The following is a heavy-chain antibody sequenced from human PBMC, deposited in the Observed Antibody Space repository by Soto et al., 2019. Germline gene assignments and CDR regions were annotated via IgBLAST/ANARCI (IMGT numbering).Heavy chain of an antibody. D-gene: IGHD3-22*01. Sequence: PGGSLRLSCAASGFTFSSYEMNWVRQAPGKGLEWVSYISSSGSTIYYADSVKGRFTISRDNAKNSLYLQMNSLRAEDTAVYYCARVWTDYYDSSGSSGEAFDIWGQGTMVT. CDR2: ISSSGSTI. J-gene: IGHJ3*02. V-gene: IGHV3-48*03. CDR1: GFTFSSYE. CDR3: ARVWTDYYDSSGSSGEAFDI.